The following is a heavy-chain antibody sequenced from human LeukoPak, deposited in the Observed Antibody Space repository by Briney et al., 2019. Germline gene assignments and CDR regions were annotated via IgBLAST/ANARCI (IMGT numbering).Heavy chain of an antibody. CDR2: IKEDGSEK. CDR1: GFIFSRYW. Sequence: GGSLRLSCAASGFIFSRYWMSWVRQAPGKGLEWVANIKEDGSEKYYVDSVMGRFTISRDNAKNSLYLQMNSLRAEDTAVYYCARDWRYCSSVSCYIDAFDIWGQGTLVTVSS. J-gene: IGHJ3*02. V-gene: IGHV3-7*01. D-gene: IGHD2-2*02. CDR3: ARDWRYCSSVSCYIDAFDI.